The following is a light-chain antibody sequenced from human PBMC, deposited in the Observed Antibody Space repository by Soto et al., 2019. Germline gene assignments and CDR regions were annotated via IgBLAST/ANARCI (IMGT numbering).Light chain of an antibody. J-gene: IGKJ1*01. V-gene: IGKV3-15*01. CDR3: QYYGNSPLT. CDR2: DKS. Sequence: DRVMTQSPDTLSASPGERVSLSCRASQSVNHNLAWYQQRPGQAPRLLIFDKSSRAPGVPARFSGSGTGTDFTLTITRLEPEDFAVYYCQYYGNSPLTFGQGTKVDIK. CDR1: QSVNHN.